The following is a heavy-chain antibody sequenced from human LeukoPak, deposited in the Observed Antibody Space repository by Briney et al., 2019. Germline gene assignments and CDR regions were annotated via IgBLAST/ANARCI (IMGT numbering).Heavy chain of an antibody. CDR2: ISSSGSTI. CDR1: GFTFSDYE. V-gene: IGHV3-48*03. CDR3: ATYYYGSGSYGAFDI. Sequence: GGSLRLSCEGSGFTFSDYEMHWVRQAPGKGLTWISYISSSGSTIYYADSVKGRFTISRDNAKNSLYLQMNSLRAEDTAVYYCATYYYGSGSYGAFDIWGQGTMVTVSS. J-gene: IGHJ3*02. D-gene: IGHD3-10*01.